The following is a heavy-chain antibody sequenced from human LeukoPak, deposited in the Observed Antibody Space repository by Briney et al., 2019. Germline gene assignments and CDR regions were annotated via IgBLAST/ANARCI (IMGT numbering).Heavy chain of an antibody. J-gene: IGHJ3*02. CDR1: GGSISSRSYY. V-gene: IGHV4-39*07. CDR3: ARDCITRIEGAFDI. CDR2: IYYSGST. D-gene: IGHD3-22*01. Sequence: PSETLSLTCTVSGGSISSRSYYWGWIRQPPGKGLEWIGSIYYSGSTYYNPSLKSRVTISVDTSKNQFSLKLSSVTAADTAVYYCARDCITRIEGAFDIWGQGTMVTVS.